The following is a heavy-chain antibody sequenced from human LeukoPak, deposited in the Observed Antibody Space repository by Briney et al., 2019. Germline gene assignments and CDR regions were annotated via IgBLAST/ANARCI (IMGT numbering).Heavy chain of an antibody. D-gene: IGHD2-2*01. CDR2: ISWNSGSI. V-gene: IGHV3-9*01. CDR1: GFTFDDYA. J-gene: IGHJ4*02. CDR3: AKTPGRYCSSTSCYVYFDY. Sequence: GGSLRLSCAASGFTFDDYAMHWVRQAPGKGLEWVSGISWNSGSIGYADSVKGRFTISRDNAKNSLYLQMNSLRAEDTALYYCAKTPGRYCSSTSCYVYFDYWGQGTLVTVSS.